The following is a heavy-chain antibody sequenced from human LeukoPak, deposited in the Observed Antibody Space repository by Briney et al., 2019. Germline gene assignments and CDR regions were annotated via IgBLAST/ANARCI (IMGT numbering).Heavy chain of an antibody. CDR2: ISVYSGNT. CDR3: ARDSGITNMFGGGRGSALEEPNDVFDI. CDR1: GYTFSSYA. D-gene: IGHD3-16*01. J-gene: IGHJ3*02. Sequence: ASVNVSCKASGYTFSSYAITWVRQAPGQGLEWMGWISVYSGNTNYAQKFQGRVTMTTDTSTSTANMELRSLRSEDTAVYYCARDSGITNMFGGGRGSALEEPNDVFDIWGQGTMVIVSS. V-gene: IGHV1-18*01.